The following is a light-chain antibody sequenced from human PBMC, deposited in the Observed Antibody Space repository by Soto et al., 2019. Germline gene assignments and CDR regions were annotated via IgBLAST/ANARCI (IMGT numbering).Light chain of an antibody. CDR3: QHYHTLPPELT. V-gene: IGKV1-33*01. Sequence: DLPLTQSPSALSASVGDRVTITCQASEDINNYLNWYQQKPGKAPKLLIYDASDLETGVPSRFSGSVSGSDFTFTINNVQPEDVATYFCQHYHTLPPELTFGQGTRLEI. CDR1: EDINNY. CDR2: DAS. J-gene: IGKJ5*01.